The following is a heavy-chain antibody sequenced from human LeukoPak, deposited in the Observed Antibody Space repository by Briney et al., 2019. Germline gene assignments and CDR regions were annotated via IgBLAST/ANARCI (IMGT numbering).Heavy chain of an antibody. CDR2: IYYSGST. V-gene: IGHV4-59*08. CDR1: GGSISSYY. CDR3: ARLGGTGYYDSSGYYPQYFQH. D-gene: IGHD3-22*01. J-gene: IGHJ1*01. Sequence: SETLSLTCTVSGGSISSYYWSWIRQPPGKGLEWIGYIYYSGSTNYNPSLKSRVTISVDTCKNQFSLKLSSVTAADTAVYYCARLGGTGYYDSSGYYPQYFQHWGQGTLVTVSS.